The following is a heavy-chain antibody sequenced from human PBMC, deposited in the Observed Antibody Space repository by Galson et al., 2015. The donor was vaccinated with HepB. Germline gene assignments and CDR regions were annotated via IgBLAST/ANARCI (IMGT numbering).Heavy chain of an antibody. CDR1: GYGFSTHG. D-gene: IGHD2-8*02. Sequence: SVKVSCKALGYGFSTHGVTWVRQAPGQGLEWMGWISGDNGNTNYAQKFQGRVTMTTDTSTNTHYMELRSLTSADTALYYCARVVLGAIFPTPDSWGRGTLVTVSS. CDR2: ISGDNGNT. V-gene: IGHV1-18*01. CDR3: ARVVLGAIFPTPDS. J-gene: IGHJ5*01.